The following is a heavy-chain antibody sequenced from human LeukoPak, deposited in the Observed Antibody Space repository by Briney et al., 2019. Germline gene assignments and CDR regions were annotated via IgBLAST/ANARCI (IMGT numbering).Heavy chain of an antibody. J-gene: IGHJ4*02. D-gene: IGHD6-13*01. CDR2: ISSSSSYI. CDR3: ARRYSRNWYEIDH. V-gene: IGHV3-21*01. CDR1: GFTFSSYS. Sequence: PGGSLRLSCAASGFTFSSYSMNWVRQAPGKGLEWVSSISSSSSYIYYADSVKGRFTISRDNSKNTLYLQMNSLRAEDTAVYYCARRYSRNWYEIDHWGQGTLVTVSS.